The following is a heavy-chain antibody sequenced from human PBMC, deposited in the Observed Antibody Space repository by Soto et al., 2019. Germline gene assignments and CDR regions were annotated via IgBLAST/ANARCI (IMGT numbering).Heavy chain of an antibody. CDR1: GYTFTSYG. V-gene: IGHV1-18*01. Sequence: QVQLVQSGAEVKKPGASVKVSCKASGYTFTSYGISWVRQAPGQGLEWMGWISAYNGNTNYAQKLQGRVTMTTDSPPRTGYMELSSLRSDDTAVYSCARRSWFDDYWGQGTLVTVSS. D-gene: IGHD3-10*01. CDR2: ISAYNGNT. J-gene: IGHJ4*02. CDR3: ARRSWFDDY.